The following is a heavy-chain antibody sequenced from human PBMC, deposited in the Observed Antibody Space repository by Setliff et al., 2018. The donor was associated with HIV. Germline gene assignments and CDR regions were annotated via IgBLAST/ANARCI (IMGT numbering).Heavy chain of an antibody. D-gene: IGHD3-10*01. Sequence: SETLSLTCAVYGGSFTAYQWTWLRQSPGKGLEWIGEINDGGTAIYDLSLESRATISVDMSKRQFSLKLTSVTAADTAVYYCAREWRGRYYYYMDVWGKGTTVTVSS. CDR2: INDGGTA. J-gene: IGHJ6*03. V-gene: IGHV4-34*01. CDR1: GGSFTAYQ. CDR3: AREWRGRYYYYMDV.